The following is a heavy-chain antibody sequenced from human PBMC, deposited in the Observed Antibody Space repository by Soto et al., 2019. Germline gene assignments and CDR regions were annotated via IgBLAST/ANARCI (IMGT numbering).Heavy chain of an antibody. CDR1: GGTFSSYA. D-gene: IGHD2-15*01. Sequence: SVKVSCKAPGGTFSSYAISWVRQAPGQGLEWMGGIIPIFGTAKYAQKFQGRVTITADEYTSTGYMELSSLRSEDTAVYYCARSQGGSSSLDIYYYYYYGMDVWGQGTTVTVSS. J-gene: IGHJ6*02. CDR3: ARSQGGSSSLDIYYYYYYGMDV. V-gene: IGHV1-69*13. CDR2: IIPIFGTA.